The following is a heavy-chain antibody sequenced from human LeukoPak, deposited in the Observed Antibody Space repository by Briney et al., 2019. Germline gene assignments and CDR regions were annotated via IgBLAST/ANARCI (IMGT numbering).Heavy chain of an antibody. CDR3: ARDRVLRFLEWSGDYYGMDV. CDR1: GFTFSSYS. D-gene: IGHD3-3*01. Sequence: GGSLRLSCAASGFTFSSYSMNWVRQAPGKGLEWVSSISSSSSYIYYADSVKGRFTISRDNAKNSLYLQMNSLRAEDTAVYYCARDRVLRFLEWSGDYYGMDVWGQGTTVTVSS. J-gene: IGHJ6*02. V-gene: IGHV3-21*01. CDR2: ISSSSSYI.